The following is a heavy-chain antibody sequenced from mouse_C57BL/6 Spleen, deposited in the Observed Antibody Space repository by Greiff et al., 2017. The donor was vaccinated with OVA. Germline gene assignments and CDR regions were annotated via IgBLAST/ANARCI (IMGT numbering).Heavy chain of an antibody. CDR1: GFTFSSYG. D-gene: IGHD2-3*01. Sequence: EVHLVESGGDLVKPGGSLKLSCAASGFTFSSYGMSWVRQTPDKRLEWVATISSGGSYTYYPDSVKGRFTISRDNAKNTLYLQMSSLKSEDTAMYYCARDDGYPSWFAYWGQGTLVTVSA. V-gene: IGHV5-6*01. J-gene: IGHJ3*01. CDR3: ARDDGYPSWFAY. CDR2: ISSGGSYT.